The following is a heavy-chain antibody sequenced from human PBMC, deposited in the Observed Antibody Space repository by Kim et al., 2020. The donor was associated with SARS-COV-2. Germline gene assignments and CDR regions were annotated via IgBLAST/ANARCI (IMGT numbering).Heavy chain of an antibody. CDR3: AMGARLGSSGWPSGYYYGMDV. J-gene: IGHJ6*02. Sequence: SVKVSCKASGGTFSSYAISWVRQAPGQGLEWMGGIIPIFGTANYAQKFQGRVTITADESTSTAYMELSSLRSEDTAVYYCAMGARLGSSGWPSGYYYGMDVWGQGTTVTVSS. CDR1: GGTFSSYA. V-gene: IGHV1-69*13. CDR2: IIPIFGTA. D-gene: IGHD6-19*01.